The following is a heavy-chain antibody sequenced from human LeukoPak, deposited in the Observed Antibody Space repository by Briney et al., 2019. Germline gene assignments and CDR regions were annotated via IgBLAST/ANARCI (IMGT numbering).Heavy chain of an antibody. CDR2: IYPGDSDT. CDR3: ARLGAMVDDYCNYYGMDV. D-gene: IGHD5-18*01. J-gene: IGHJ6*02. V-gene: IGHV5-51*01. CDR1: GYNFDTYW. Sequence: PGESLKISCKGSGYNFDTYWIVWLRQRPGKGLEWMGIIYPGDSDTKYSPFFEGQVTISADRSSSIAYLLWSSLKASDTAISYWARLGAMVDDYCNYYGMDVWGQGTTVTVSS.